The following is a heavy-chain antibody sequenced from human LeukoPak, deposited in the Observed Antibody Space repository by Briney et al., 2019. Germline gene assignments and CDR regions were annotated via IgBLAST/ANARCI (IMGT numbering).Heavy chain of an antibody. J-gene: IGHJ1*01. CDR3: ARALPAIVVVTAILHFQH. CDR2: ISYDGSNK. CDR1: GFTFSSYA. Sequence: GGSLRLSCAASGFTFSSYAMHWVRQAPGKGLEWVAVISYDGSNKYYADSVRGRFTISRDNSKNTLYLQMNSLRAEDTAVYYCARALPAIVVVTAILHFQHWGQGTLVTVSS. V-gene: IGHV3-30*04. D-gene: IGHD2-21*02.